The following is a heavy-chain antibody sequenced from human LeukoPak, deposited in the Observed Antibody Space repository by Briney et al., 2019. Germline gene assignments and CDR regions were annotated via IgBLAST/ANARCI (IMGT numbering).Heavy chain of an antibody. CDR1: GFTFSSYA. J-gene: IGHJ4*02. Sequence: GGSLRLSCAASGFTFSSYAMHWVRQAPGKGLEWVAVISYDGSNKFYADSVKGRFTISRDNSKSTLYLQMNSLRAKDTAVYYCARVGSEMATITWFDYWGQGTLVTVSS. D-gene: IGHD5-24*01. V-gene: IGHV3-30-3*01. CDR2: ISYDGSNK. CDR3: ARVGSEMATITWFDY.